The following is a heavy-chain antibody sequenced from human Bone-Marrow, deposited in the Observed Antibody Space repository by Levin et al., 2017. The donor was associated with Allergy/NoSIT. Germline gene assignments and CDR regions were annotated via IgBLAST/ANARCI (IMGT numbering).Heavy chain of an antibody. Sequence: PGGSLRLSCAASGFTFSGYAMSWVRQAPGKGLEWVSGISVRGSTTYHGDSVRGRYTISRDNSQNMLYLQINRLRAEDTAVYYCARKKDSSSWSGDDYWGQGSLVTVTS. V-gene: IGHV3-23*01. CDR3: ARKKDSSSWSGDDY. D-gene: IGHD6-13*01. CDR1: GFTFSGYA. CDR2: ISVRGSTT. J-gene: IGHJ4*01.